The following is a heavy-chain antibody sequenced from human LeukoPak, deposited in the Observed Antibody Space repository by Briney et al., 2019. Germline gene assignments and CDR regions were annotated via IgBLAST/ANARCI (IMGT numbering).Heavy chain of an antibody. D-gene: IGHD2/OR15-2a*01. CDR1: GFTFSSYC. J-gene: IGHJ4*02. CDR2: IKQDGSMK. CDR3: ARDEKSGYYVY. Sequence: PGGSLRLSCAASGFTFSSYCMSWVRQAPGRGLEWVANIKQDGSMKQYVDSVRGRFTISRDNAKSSLYLQMSSLKAEDSAMYYCARDEKSGYYVYWGQRTLVTVSS. V-gene: IGHV3-7*01.